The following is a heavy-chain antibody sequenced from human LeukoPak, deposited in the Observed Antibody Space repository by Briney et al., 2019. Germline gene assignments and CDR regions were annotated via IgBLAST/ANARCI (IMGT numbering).Heavy chain of an antibody. Sequence: GGSLRISCAASGFTFSSYGMPWVRQAPGKGLEWVAVISYDGSNKYYADSVKGRFTISRDNSKNTLYLQMNSLRAEDTAVYYCAKGRRRIIITFGGVIPFDYWGQGTLVTVSS. CDR1: GFTFSSYG. V-gene: IGHV3-30*18. J-gene: IGHJ4*02. CDR2: ISYDGSNK. D-gene: IGHD3-16*02. CDR3: AKGRRRIIITFGGVIPFDY.